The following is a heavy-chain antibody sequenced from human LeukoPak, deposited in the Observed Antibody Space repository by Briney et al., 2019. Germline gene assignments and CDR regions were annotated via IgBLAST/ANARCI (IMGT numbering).Heavy chain of an antibody. V-gene: IGHV3-21*01. CDR2: ISSSSSYI. Sequence: GGSLRLSCAASGFTFSSYSMNWVRQAPGKGLEWVSSISSSSSYIYYADSVKGRFTISRDNAKNSLYLQMNSLRAEDTAVYYCARARIGSGSSYFDYWGQGTLVTVSS. CDR3: ARARIGSGSSYFDY. D-gene: IGHD3-10*01. CDR1: GFTFSSYS. J-gene: IGHJ4*02.